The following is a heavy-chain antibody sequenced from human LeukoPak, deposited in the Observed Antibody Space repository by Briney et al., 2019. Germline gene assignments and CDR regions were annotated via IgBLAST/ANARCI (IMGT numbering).Heavy chain of an antibody. CDR3: ARDYDSSGSPAGFDY. Sequence: SQTLSLTCTVSGGSISSGDYYWSWIRQPPGKGLGWIGYIYYSGSTYYNPSLKSRVTISVDTSKNQFSLKLSSVTAADTAVYYCARDYDSSGSPAGFDYWGQGTLVTVSS. CDR2: IYYSGST. D-gene: IGHD3-22*01. CDR1: GGSISSGDYY. V-gene: IGHV4-30-4*08. J-gene: IGHJ4*02.